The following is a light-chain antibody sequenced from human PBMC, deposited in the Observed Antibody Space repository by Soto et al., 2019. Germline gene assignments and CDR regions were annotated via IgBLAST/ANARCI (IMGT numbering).Light chain of an antibody. J-gene: IGKJ5*01. CDR2: AAS. V-gene: IGKV1D-12*01. CDR3: RQHNSLHIT. CDR1: QYVSNW. Sequence: DVQMTQSPSSLFASVGDRVAITGRASQYVSNWLDLYQQRPVKAPNLLIYAASSLQTGVPSRFSGSGSGTEFTLTISSLQPEDSATYYCRQHNSLHITFGQGTRLE.